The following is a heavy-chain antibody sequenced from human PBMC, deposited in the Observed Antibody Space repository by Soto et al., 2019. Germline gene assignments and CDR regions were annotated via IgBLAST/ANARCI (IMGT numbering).Heavy chain of an antibody. CDR2: IYHSGST. CDR3: ARDLDVGSSWYSPY. CDR1: GGSISNYY. Sequence: SETLSLTCTVSGGSISNYYWSWIRQPPGKGLEWIGYIYHSGSTNYNPSLKSRVTISVDKSKNQFSLKLSSVTAADTAVYYCARDLDVGSSWYSPYWGQGTLVTVSS. J-gene: IGHJ4*02. V-gene: IGHV4-59*12. D-gene: IGHD6-13*01.